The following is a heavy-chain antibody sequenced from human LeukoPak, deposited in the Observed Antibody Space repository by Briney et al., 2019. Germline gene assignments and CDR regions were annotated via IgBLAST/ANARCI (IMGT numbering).Heavy chain of an antibody. CDR3: ARDRCEKSGYCAFDI. CDR2: VDHNGST. V-gene: IGHV4-59*01. CDR1: DDSITMYY. Sequence: PSETLSLTCTVSDDSITMYYWTWIRQPPGKGLEWIGYVDHNGSTHYNPSLKSRVTISVDTSKNQFSLKVSSVTAADTAVYYCARDRCEKSGYCAFDIWGQGTMVTVSS. D-gene: IGHD1-26*01. J-gene: IGHJ3*02.